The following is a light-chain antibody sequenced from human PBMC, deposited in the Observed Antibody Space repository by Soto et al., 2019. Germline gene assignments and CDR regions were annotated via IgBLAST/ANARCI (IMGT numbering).Light chain of an antibody. CDR3: SSYTSSTTLV. CDR1: SSDIGSYNY. V-gene: IGLV2-14*01. J-gene: IGLJ2*01. Sequence: QYALTQPASASGSPGQSITISCAGTSSDIGSYNYVSWYQQNPGKAPKLMIYDVSNRPSGISNRFSASKSGNTASLTISGLQAEDEADYYCSSYTSSTTLVFGGGTKLTVL. CDR2: DVS.